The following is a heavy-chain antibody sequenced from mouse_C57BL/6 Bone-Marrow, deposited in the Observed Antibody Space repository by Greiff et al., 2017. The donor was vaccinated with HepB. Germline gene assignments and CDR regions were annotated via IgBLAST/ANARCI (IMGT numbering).Heavy chain of an antibody. CDR3: ARLYYYGSSYPFDY. V-gene: IGHV1-80*01. CDR2: IYPGDGDT. Sequence: VQLQQSGAELVKPGASVKISCKASGYAFSSYWMNWVKQRPGKGLEWIGQIYPGDGDTNYNGKFKGKATLTADKYSSTAYMQLSSLTSEDSAVYFCARLYYYGSSYPFDYWGQGTTLTVSS. D-gene: IGHD1-1*01. CDR1: GYAFSSYW. J-gene: IGHJ2*01.